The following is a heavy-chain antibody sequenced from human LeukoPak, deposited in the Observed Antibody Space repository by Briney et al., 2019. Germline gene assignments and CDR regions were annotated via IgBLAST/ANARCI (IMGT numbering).Heavy chain of an antibody. V-gene: IGHV2-5*01. CDR1: GFSLSTSGVG. J-gene: IGHJ4*02. D-gene: IGHD6-6*01. CDR2: IYWNADQ. CDR3: AHRRIAALFDY. Sequence: GPTLVNPTQTLTLTCTFSGFSLSTSGVGVGWIRQPPGKALWWLALIYWNADQIYSTSLKSRLTITKDSSKYQVVLTMNNMDPVDTATYYCAHRRIAALFDYWGQGTLVTVSS.